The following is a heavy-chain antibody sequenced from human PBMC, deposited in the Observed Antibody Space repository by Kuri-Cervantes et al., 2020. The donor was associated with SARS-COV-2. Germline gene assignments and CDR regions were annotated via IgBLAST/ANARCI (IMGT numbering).Heavy chain of an antibody. Sequence: GESLKISCAASGFTFSSYWMSWVRQAPGKGLEWVANIKQDGSEKYYVDSVKGRFTISRDSAKSSLYLQMNSLRVEDTAVYYCARYFGVITVDYWAGEPWSPSPQ. V-gene: IGHV3-7*01. CDR1: GFTFSSYW. D-gene: IGHD3-3*01. J-gene: IGHJ4*02. CDR3: ARYFGVITVDY. CDR2: IKQDGSEK.